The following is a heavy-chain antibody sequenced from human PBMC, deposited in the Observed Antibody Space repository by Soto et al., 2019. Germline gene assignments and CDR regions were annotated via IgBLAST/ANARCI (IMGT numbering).Heavy chain of an antibody. CDR2: IWYDGSNK. CDR1: GFTFSRYG. J-gene: IGHJ6*02. Sequence: GGSLRLSCAASGFTFSRYGMHWVRQSPGKGLEWVAVIWYDGSNKYYADSVKGRFTISRDNSKNTLYLHWSTLEASDTAIYYCARLSTGFCTKTTCQHYFGMDVWGQGTTVTVSS. CDR3: ARLSTGFCTKTTCQHYFGMDV. V-gene: IGHV3-33*01. D-gene: IGHD2-8*01.